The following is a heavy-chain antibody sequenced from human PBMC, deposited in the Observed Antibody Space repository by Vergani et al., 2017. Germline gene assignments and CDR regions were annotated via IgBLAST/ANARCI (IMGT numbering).Heavy chain of an antibody. D-gene: IGHD1-26*01. V-gene: IGHV4-38-2*02. CDR1: DCSITYGDY. CDR3: GSLDGSLREN. CDR2: SDHSGRT. J-gene: IGHJ4*02. Sequence: QVQLQESGTGLVKPSETLSLICTVADCSITYGDYWGWIRQPPGKGLEWIGSSDHSGRTYYNPFLRSRFTLSVDTSKNQFSLTLRSVTAADTAVYHCGSLDGSLRENWGQGTLVTVSS.